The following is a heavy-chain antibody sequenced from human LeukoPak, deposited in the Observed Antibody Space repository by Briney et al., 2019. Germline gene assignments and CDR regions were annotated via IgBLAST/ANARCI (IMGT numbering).Heavy chain of an antibody. Sequence: SETLSLTCTVSGDSISSGGYYWNWIRQPPGKGLEWIGYISHSGSTYYNPSLKSRVTISVDRSKNQFFLKLSSVTAADTAVYYCARDGHGDYDYYYYYGMDVWGQGTTVTVSS. CDR1: GDSISSGGYY. CDR2: ISHSGST. J-gene: IGHJ6*02. D-gene: IGHD4-17*01. V-gene: IGHV4-30-2*01. CDR3: ARDGHGDYDYYYYYGMDV.